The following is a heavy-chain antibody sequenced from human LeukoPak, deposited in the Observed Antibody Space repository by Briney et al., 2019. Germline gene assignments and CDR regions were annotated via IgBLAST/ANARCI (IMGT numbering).Heavy chain of an antibody. V-gene: IGHV3-48*01. D-gene: IGHD2-21*02. CDR2: ISSSSNTI. J-gene: IGHJ4*02. CDR3: ARDRGDWLPRDIDY. Sequence: PGGSLRLSCAASGFSFTTYWMGWVRQAPGKGLEWVSYISSSSNTIYYADSVKGRFTISRDNAKNSLYLQMNSLRAEDTAVYYCARDRGDWLPRDIDYWGQGTLVTVSS. CDR1: GFSFTTYW.